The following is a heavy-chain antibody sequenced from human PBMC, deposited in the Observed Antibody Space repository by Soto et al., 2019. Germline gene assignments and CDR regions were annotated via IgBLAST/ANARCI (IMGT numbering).Heavy chain of an antibody. CDR3: ARDPSGSSHFDY. Sequence: QVQLVESGGGVVQPGRSLRLSCAASRFTFSSYAMHWVRQAPGKGLERVAVISYDGSSKYYADSVKGRFSISRDNSKNTLYLQMNSLRTEDTAVYYCARDPSGSSHFDYWGQGTLVTVSS. CDR2: ISYDGSSK. V-gene: IGHV3-30-3*01. D-gene: IGHD3-10*01. J-gene: IGHJ4*02. CDR1: RFTFSSYA.